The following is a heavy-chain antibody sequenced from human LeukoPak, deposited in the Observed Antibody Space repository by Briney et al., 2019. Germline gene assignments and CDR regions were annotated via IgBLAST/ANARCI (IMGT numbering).Heavy chain of an antibody. CDR2: ISSSGSTI. V-gene: IGHV3-11*01. CDR1: GFTFSDYY. Sequence: GGSLRLSCAASGFTFSDYYMSWIRQAPGKGLEWVSYISSSGSTIYYANSVKGRFTISRDNANNSLYLQMNSLRAEDTAVYYCARNAFYYGTGSDYWGEGTLVSVSS. D-gene: IGHD3-10*01. J-gene: IGHJ4*02. CDR3: ARNAFYYGTGSDY.